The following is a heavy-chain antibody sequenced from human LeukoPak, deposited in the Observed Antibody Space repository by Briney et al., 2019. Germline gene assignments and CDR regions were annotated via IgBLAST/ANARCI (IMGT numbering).Heavy chain of an antibody. V-gene: IGHV3-48*03. J-gene: IGHJ5*02. Sequence: GGSLRLSCAASGFTFSSYEMNWVRQAPGKRLEWVSYISSSGTTIYYADSVKGRFTISRDNAKNSLYLQMNSLRAEDTAVYYCARIVVPGLGLDPWGQGTLVTVSS. CDR3: ARIVVPGLGLDP. CDR1: GFTFSSYE. CDR2: ISSSGTTI. D-gene: IGHD2-15*01.